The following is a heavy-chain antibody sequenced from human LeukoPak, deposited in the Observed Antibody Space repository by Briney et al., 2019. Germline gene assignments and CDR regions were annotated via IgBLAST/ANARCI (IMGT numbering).Heavy chain of an antibody. J-gene: IGHJ5*02. CDR1: GYTFTGYY. D-gene: IGHD2-8*01. CDR2: INPNSGGT. CDR3: AREGYCTNGVSYGGSWFDP. Sequence: ASVKVSCKASGYTFTGYYMHWVRQPPAQGPEWMGWINPNSGGTNYAQKFQGRVTMTRDTSISTAYMELSRLRSDDTAVYYCAREGYCTNGVSYGGSWFDPWGQGTLVTVSS. V-gene: IGHV1-2*02.